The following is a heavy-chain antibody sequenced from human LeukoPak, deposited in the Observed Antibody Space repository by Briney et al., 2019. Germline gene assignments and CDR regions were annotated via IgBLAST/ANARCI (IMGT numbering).Heavy chain of an antibody. CDR1: GGTFSSYA. CDR3: AREAQSSGYYRYEYFQH. V-gene: IGHV1-69*13. Sequence: ASVKVSCKASGGTFSSYAISWVRQAPGQGLEWMGGIIPTFGTANYAQKFQGRVTITADESTSTAYMELSSLRSEDTAVYYCAREAQSSGYYRYEYFQHWGQGTLVTVSS. J-gene: IGHJ1*01. CDR2: IIPTFGTA. D-gene: IGHD3-22*01.